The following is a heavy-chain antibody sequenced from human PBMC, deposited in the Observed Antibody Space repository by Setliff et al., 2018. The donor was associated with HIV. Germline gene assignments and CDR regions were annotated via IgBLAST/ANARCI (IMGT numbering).Heavy chain of an antibody. CDR1: GFTFSDLY. V-gene: IGHV3-11*04. D-gene: IGHD2-15*01. CDR3: ARDPYCSGGSCYNEKDV. Sequence: GGSLRLSCAASGFTFSDLYTSWIRQAPGKGLEWISFISTSGTATFYADSVKGRFTISRDYAKNSLYLQMNSLRAEDTAVYYCARDPYCSGGSCYNEKDVWGKGTTVTVSS. CDR2: ISTSGTAT. J-gene: IGHJ6*04.